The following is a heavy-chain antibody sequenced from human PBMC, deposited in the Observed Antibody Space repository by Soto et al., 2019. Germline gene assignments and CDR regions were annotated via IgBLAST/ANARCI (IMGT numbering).Heavy chain of an antibody. D-gene: IGHD6-13*01. V-gene: IGHV4-61*01. Sequence: QVQMQASGPGLVKPSETLSLTCTVSGVSVSSDSYDWSWILHPPGKVLEWIGYIYYSGSTSSNPSLQTRVPISVATSTNQFSLTLSPATAAETPADYCARGILGGALRGIAVAGDVDYRGEGTL. CDR1: GVSVSSDSYD. CDR2: IYYSGST. J-gene: IGHJ4*02. CDR3: ARGILGGALRGIAVAGDVDY.